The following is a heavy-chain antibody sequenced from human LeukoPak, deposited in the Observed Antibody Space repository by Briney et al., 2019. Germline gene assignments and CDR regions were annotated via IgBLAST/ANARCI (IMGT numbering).Heavy chain of an antibody. J-gene: IGHJ4*02. D-gene: IGHD3-9*01. CDR2: INPSGGST. V-gene: IGHV1-46*01. CDR3: ATTRRFDWLLLPLRD. CDR1: GYTFTSYY. Sequence: ASVKVSCKASGYTFTSYYMHWVRQAPGQGLEWMGIINPSGGSTSYAQKFQGRVTMTEDTSTDTAYMELSSLRSEDTAVYYCATTRRFDWLLLPLRDWGQGTLVTVSS.